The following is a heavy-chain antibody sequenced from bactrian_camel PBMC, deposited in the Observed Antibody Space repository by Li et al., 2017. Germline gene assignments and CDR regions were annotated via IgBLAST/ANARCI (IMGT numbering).Heavy chain of an antibody. Sequence: DVQLVESGGGSALAGGSVKLSCAASGFTFSTYAMSWVRQAPGKGLEWVSVINSGGRTYYADSVKGRFTISRDNAKNTLYPHLNSLKTEDTAMYYCAIGSYDYNYDPSTRGKGTQVTVS. V-gene: IGHV3S31*01. D-gene: IGHD4*01. J-gene: IGHJ4*01. CDR1: GFTFSTYA. CDR2: INSGGRT.